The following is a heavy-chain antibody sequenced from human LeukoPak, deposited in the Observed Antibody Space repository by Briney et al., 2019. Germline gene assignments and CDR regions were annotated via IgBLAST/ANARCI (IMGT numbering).Heavy chain of an antibody. CDR3: ARDGINYGELDY. CDR2: ISGTGTTR. V-gene: IGHV3-48*01. J-gene: IGHJ4*02. Sequence: GGSLRLSCAASGFTFSIYTMNWVRQAPGKGLGWVSYISGTGTTRYYADSVKGRFTISRDNAKNSLYLQMNSLRAEDTALYYCARDGINYGELDYWGQGTLVTVSS. CDR1: GFTFSIYT. D-gene: IGHD3-10*01.